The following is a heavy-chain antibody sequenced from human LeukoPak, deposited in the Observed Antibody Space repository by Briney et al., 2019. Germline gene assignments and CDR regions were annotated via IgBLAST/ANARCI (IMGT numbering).Heavy chain of an antibody. J-gene: IGHJ6*02. D-gene: IGHD3-22*01. CDR2: IYSGGST. V-gene: IGHV3-53*04. CDR1: GFTVSSNY. CDR3: ARDRGITMIVGTQIYYYYYGMDV. Sequence: GGSLRLSCAASGFTVSSNYMSWVRQAPGKGLEWVSVIYSGGSTYYADSVKGRFTISRHNSKNTLYLQMNSLRAEDTAVYYCARDRGITMIVGTQIYYYYYGMDVWGQGTTVTVSS.